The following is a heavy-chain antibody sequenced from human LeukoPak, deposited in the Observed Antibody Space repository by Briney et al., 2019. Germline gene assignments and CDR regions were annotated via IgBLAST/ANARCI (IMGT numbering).Heavy chain of an antibody. V-gene: IGHV1-46*01. CDR3: AREVGFGELLPPLDY. D-gene: IGHD3-10*01. Sequence: ASVKVSCKASGYTFTSYYMHWVRQAPGQGLEWMGIINPSGGSTSYAQKFQGRVTITADKSTSTAYMELSSLRSEDTAVYYCAREVGFGELLPPLDYWGQGTLVTVSS. CDR2: INPSGGST. J-gene: IGHJ4*02. CDR1: GYTFTSYY.